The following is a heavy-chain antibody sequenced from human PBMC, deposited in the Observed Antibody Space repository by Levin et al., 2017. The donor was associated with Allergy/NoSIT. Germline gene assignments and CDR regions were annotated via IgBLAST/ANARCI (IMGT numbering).Heavy chain of an antibody. Sequence: GESLKISCAASGFTFSSYSMNWVRQAPGKGLEWVSSISSSSSYIYYADSVKGRFTISRDNAKNSLYLQMNSLRAEDTAVYYCARDEWPHTDSGEYSGYDFSRADYDYGMDVWGQGTTVTVSS. CDR2: ISSSSSYI. CDR1: GFTFSSYS. CDR3: ARDEWPHTDSGEYSGYDFSRADYDYGMDV. D-gene: IGHD5-12*01. J-gene: IGHJ6*02. V-gene: IGHV3-21*01.